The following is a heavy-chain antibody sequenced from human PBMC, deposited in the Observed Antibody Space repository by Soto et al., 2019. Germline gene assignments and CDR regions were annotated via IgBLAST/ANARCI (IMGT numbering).Heavy chain of an antibody. J-gene: IGHJ4*02. Sequence: QVQLVESGGGLVKPGGSLRLSCAASGFTFSDYYMSWIRQAPGKGLEWVSYISRSSSYTNYADSVNGRFTISRDNAKNSLYLKMNSLRADDTAVFYWAGGGGSYLPDYWGQGTLVTVSS. V-gene: IGHV3-11*05. D-gene: IGHD1-26*01. CDR3: AGGGGSYLPDY. CDR2: ISRSSSYT. CDR1: GFTFSDYY.